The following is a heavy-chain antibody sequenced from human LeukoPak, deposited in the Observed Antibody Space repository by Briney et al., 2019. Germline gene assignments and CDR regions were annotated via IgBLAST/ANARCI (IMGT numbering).Heavy chain of an antibody. CDR2: ISYDGSNK. J-gene: IGHJ6*04. Sequence: GGSLRLSCAASGFAFSSYAMHCVREAPGKGLEWVAVISYDGSNKYYADSVKGRFTISRDNSKNTLYLQMNSLTAEDTAVYYCAELGITMIGGVGGKGPTVTVSS. CDR3: AELGITMIGGV. V-gene: IGHV3-30*04. CDR1: GFAFSSYA. D-gene: IGHD3-10*02.